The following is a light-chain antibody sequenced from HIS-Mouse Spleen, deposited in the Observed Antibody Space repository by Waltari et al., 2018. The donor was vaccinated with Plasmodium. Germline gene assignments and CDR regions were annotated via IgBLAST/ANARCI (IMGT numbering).Light chain of an antibody. J-gene: IGLJ2*01. CDR2: SNN. CDR3: AAWDDSLNGVV. CDR1: ISSLRSNT. Sequence: QSVLTQPPSASGTPGQRVTNSCSGSISSLRSNTVNWYQQLPGTAPKLLIYSNNQRPSGVPDRFSGSKSGTSASLAISGLQSEDEADYYCAAWDDSLNGVVFAGGTKLTVL. V-gene: IGLV1-44*01.